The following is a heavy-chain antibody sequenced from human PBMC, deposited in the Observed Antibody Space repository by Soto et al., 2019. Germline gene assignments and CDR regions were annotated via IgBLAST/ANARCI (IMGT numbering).Heavy chain of an antibody. CDR2: IYYSGNT. Sequence: QVQLQESGPGLVKPSETLSLTCTVSGGSISSGNYYWSWIRQPPGKGLEWIGYIYYSGNTNYNPSLKSRVTISVDTSKDQFSLKLNSVTAADTAVYYCARGVVPTGIVYYFDFWGQGTLVTVSS. D-gene: IGHD2-2*01. J-gene: IGHJ4*02. V-gene: IGHV4-61*01. CDR3: ARGVVPTGIVYYFDF. CDR1: GGSISSGNYY.